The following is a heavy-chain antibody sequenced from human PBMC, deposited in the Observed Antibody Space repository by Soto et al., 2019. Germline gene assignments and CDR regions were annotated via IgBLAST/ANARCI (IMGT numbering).Heavy chain of an antibody. CDR3: ARGRNGMDV. CDR2: ISAHNGNT. CDR1: GYTFTSYG. Sequence: GASVKVSCKASGYTFTSYGITWVRQAPGQGLEWMGWISAHNGNTDYAQKLQGRVIVTRDTSTSTAYMELSSLRSEDTAVYYCARGRNGMDVWGQGTTVTVSS. J-gene: IGHJ6*02. V-gene: IGHV1-18*01.